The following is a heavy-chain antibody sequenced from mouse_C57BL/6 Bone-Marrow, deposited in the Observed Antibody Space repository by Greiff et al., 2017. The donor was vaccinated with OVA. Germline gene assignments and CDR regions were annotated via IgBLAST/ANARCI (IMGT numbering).Heavy chain of an antibody. D-gene: IGHD2-4*01. CDR3: AREDDFSWFAD. CDR2: ISDGGRYT. V-gene: IGHV5-4*01. J-gene: IGHJ3*01. Sequence: EVMLVESGGGLVKPGGSLKLSCAASGFTFSSYAMSWVRQTPEKRLEWVATISDGGRYTYYPDNVQGRFPISRDNAKNNLYRQMSHLKSDDTAMYYCAREDDFSWFADWGQGTLVTVSA. CDR1: GFTFSSYA.